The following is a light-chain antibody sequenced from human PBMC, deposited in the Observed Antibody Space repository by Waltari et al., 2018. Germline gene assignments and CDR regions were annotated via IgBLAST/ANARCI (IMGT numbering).Light chain of an antibody. CDR2: DKN. CDR1: SLRSYY. J-gene: IGLJ2*01. CDR3: HSRDASGVAGS. V-gene: IGLV3-19*01. Sequence: SSELTQDPAVSVAMGQTVRITCQGDSLRSYYASWYQQRPGQAPILVIYDKNNRPPGAPDRFSGSSSHNTGSLTITGAQAEDEASYYCHSRDASGVAGSFGGGTKLTVL.